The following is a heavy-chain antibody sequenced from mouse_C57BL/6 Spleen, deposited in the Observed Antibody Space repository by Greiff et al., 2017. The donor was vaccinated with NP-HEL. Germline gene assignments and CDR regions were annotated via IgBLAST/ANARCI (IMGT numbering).Heavy chain of an antibody. J-gene: IGHJ4*01. CDR2: IYPRDGST. Sequence: QVQLKESDAELVKPGASVKISCKVSGYTFTDHTIHWMKQRPEQGLEWIGYIYPRDGSTKYNEKFKGKATLTADKSSSTAYMQLNSLTSEDSAVYFCARDGLITTVVAHYYAMDYWGQGTSVTVSS. CDR1: GYTFTDHT. D-gene: IGHD1-1*01. V-gene: IGHV1-78*01. CDR3: ARDGLITTVVAHYYAMDY.